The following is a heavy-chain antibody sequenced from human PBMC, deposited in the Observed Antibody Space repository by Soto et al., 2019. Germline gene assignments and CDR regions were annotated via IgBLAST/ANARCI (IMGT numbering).Heavy chain of an antibody. V-gene: IGHV5-51*01. Sequence: PGEALQISCEGFRNNFATVWIGRVRQMPVKGLEWMGIIFPGDSDTKYSPSFQGQVTFSADKSISTAYLQWSSLEASDTAIYYWARLTGMPKYHSMDVWGQGKAVTV. CDR3: ARLTGMPKYHSMDV. CDR1: RNNFATVW. D-gene: IGHD3-9*01. J-gene: IGHJ6*02. CDR2: IFPGDSDT.